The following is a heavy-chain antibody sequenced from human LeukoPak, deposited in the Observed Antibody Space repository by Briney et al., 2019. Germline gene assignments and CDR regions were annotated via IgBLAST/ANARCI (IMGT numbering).Heavy chain of an antibody. CDR3: AKGGAGYCSSTSCLYYFDY. V-gene: IGHV3-66*01. CDR1: GFTVSSNY. D-gene: IGHD2-2*01. J-gene: IGHJ4*02. CDR2: IYSGGST. Sequence: GGPLRLSCAASGFTVSSNYMSWVRQAPGKGLEWVSVIYSGGSTYYADSVKGRFTISRDNSKNTLLLQMNSLRAEDTAVYYCAKGGAGYCSSTSCLYYFDYWGQGTLVTVST.